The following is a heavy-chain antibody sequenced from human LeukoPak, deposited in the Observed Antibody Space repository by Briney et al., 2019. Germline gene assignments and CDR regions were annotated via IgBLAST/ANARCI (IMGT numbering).Heavy chain of an antibody. J-gene: IGHJ6*02. V-gene: IGHV4-59*01. D-gene: IGHD6-19*01. Sequence: PSETLSLTCTVSGGSISSYYWGWIRQPPGKGLEWIGYIYYSGSTNYNPSLKSRVTISVDTSKNQFSLKLSSVTAADTAVYYCARSYSSGWYPPYYYYGMDVWGQGTTVTVSS. CDR1: GGSISSYY. CDR3: ARSYSSGWYPPYYYYGMDV. CDR2: IYYSGST.